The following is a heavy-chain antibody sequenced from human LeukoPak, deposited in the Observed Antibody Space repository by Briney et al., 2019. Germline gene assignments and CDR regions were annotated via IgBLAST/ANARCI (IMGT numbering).Heavy chain of an antibody. CDR1: GGSISSGDYY. CDR2: IYYSGST. CDR3: ARGNPPPAAPAGNYFDY. Sequence: PSQTLSLTCTVSGGSISSGDYYWSWIRQPPGKGLEWIGYIYYSGSTYYNPSLKSRVTISVDTSKNQFSLKLSSVTAADTAVYYCARGNPPPAAPAGNYFDYWGQGTLVTVS. J-gene: IGHJ4*02. V-gene: IGHV4-30-4*01. D-gene: IGHD2-2*01.